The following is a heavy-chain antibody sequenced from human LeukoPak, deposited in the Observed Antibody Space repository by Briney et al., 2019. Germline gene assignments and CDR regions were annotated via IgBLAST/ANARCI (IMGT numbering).Heavy chain of an antibody. Sequence: SETLSLTCTVSGGSISSGDYYWSWIRQPPGKGLEWIGYIYYSGSTYYNPSLKSRVTISVDTSKNQFSLKLSSVTAADTAVYYCARDPQAGGYYYYGMDVWGRGTTVTVSS. J-gene: IGHJ6*02. D-gene: IGHD3-10*01. CDR2: IYYSGST. V-gene: IGHV4-30-4*01. CDR3: ARDPQAGGYYYYGMDV. CDR1: GGSISSGDYY.